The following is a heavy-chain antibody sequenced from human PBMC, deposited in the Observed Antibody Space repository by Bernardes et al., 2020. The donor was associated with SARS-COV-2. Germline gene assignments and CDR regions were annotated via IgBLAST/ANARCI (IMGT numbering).Heavy chain of an antibody. J-gene: IGHJ4*02. D-gene: IGHD3-3*01. Sequence: SETLSLTCAVYGGSFNTYFWTWIRQPPGKGLEWIGEINHSGSTKYNPSLKSRVTISVDTSKNQFSLRVTSMTAADTAIYYCARRTGSHYSAFWSGHSDWGQGTLVTVSS. CDR2: INHSGST. CDR1: GGSFNTYF. CDR3: ARRTGSHYSAFWSGHSD. V-gene: IGHV4-34*01.